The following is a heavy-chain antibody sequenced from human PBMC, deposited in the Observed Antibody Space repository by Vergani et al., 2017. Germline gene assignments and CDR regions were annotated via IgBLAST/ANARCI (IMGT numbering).Heavy chain of an antibody. CDR1: GFTFSNSA. J-gene: IGHJ4*02. CDR2: ISGHGDRT. CDR3: AREERSNTSPFVGD. Sequence: EVHLLESGGGQVEAGGSLRLSCVASGFTFSNSAMSWVRQTSGKGLEWVSAISGHGDRTYYADSVKGRFTISRDNSKNTVDLQMNSLKAEDRATYYCAREERSNTSPFVGDWGQGTLVTV. V-gene: IGHV3-23*01. D-gene: IGHD2/OR15-2a*01.